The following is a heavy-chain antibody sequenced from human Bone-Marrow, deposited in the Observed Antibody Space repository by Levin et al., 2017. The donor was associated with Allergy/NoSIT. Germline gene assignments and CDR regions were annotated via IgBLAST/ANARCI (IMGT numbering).Heavy chain of an antibody. V-gene: IGHV3-74*01. J-gene: IGHJ3*02. Sequence: SCAASGFSFSSYWMHWIRQAPGKGLVWVSRISSDGSGTSYADSVKGRFTVSRDNAKNTLYVQMNSLRDEDTAVYYCVRVVYYGSGSYDNDAFDIWGQGTLVTVSS. CDR2: ISSDGSGT. D-gene: IGHD3-10*01. CDR1: GFSFSSYW. CDR3: VRVVYYGSGSYDNDAFDI.